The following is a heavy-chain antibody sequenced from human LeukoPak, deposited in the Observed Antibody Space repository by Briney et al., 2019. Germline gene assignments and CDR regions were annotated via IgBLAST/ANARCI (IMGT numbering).Heavy chain of an antibody. Sequence: SETLSLTCTVSGGSISSYYWSWIRQPPGKGLEWIGYIYYSGSSNYNPSLKSRVTISVDTSKNQFSLKLSSVTAADTAVYYCARTGSRYYDSSGYYSSDAFVIWGQGTMVTVSS. V-gene: IGHV4-59*01. CDR2: IYYSGSS. D-gene: IGHD3-22*01. CDR1: GGSISSYY. J-gene: IGHJ3*02. CDR3: ARTGSRYYDSSGYYSSDAFVI.